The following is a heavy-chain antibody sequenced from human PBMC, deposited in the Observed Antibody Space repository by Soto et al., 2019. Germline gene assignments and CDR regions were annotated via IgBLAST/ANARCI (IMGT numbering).Heavy chain of an antibody. CDR3: ARLISGIYDSEY. Sequence: LGKVSCKASGVTVSGYAISWVRQAPGQGLEWMGGIIPIFGTANYAQKFQGRVTITADGSTSTAYMELSSLRSEDTAVYYCARLISGIYDSEYWGKRTLVTDSA. V-gene: IGHV1-69*13. CDR1: GVTVSGYA. D-gene: IGHD1-26*01. J-gene: IGHJ4*02. CDR2: IIPIFGTA.